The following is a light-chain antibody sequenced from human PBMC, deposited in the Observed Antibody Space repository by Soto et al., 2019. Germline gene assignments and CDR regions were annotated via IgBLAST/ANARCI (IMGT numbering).Light chain of an antibody. J-gene: IGKJ1*01. CDR3: QKYNSAPWT. Sequence: DIQMTQSPSSLSASVGDRVTITCRASQAISKSLAWYQQKPGKVPKLLIYAASTLQSGVPSRFSGSGSGTDFTLTISSLQPEDVATYSCQKYNSAPWTFGQGTKVEIK. CDR1: QAISKS. V-gene: IGKV1-27*01. CDR2: AAS.